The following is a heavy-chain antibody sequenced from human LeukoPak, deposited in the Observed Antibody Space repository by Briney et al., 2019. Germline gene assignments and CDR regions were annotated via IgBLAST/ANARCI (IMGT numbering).Heavy chain of an antibody. J-gene: IGHJ3*02. D-gene: IGHD3-22*01. CDR1: GGSISSYY. V-gene: IGHV4-59*12. CDR3: ARVETYYYDSSGYYPPVRAFDI. Sequence: SETLSLTCTVSGGSISSYYWSWIRQPPGKGLEWIGYIYYSGSTNYNPSLKSRVTISVDKSKNQFSLKLSSVTAADTAVYYCARVETYYYDSSGYYPPVRAFDIWGQGTVVTVSS. CDR2: IYYSGST.